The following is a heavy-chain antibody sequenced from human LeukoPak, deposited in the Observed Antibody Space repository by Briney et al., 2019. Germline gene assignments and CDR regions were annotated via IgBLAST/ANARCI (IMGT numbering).Heavy chain of an antibody. D-gene: IGHD6-13*01. CDR2: IFPGDSDT. V-gene: IGHV5-51*01. CDR3: ARLLIAAANYLFDP. J-gene: IGHJ5*02. CDR1: GYSFTSYW. Sequence: SGESLKISCKGSGYSFTSYWIGWVGQMPGKGLEWMEIIFPGDSDTRYSSSFQGQVTISDDKSISTACLQWSGLKPSDTAMYYCARLLIAAANYLFDPWGQGTLVTVSS.